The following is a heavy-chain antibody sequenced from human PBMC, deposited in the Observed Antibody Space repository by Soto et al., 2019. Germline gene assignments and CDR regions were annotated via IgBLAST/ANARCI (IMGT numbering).Heavy chain of an antibody. CDR1: GYSFTTYW. CDR3: ARLGIAAPGNPGP. Sequence: EESLKISGNGSGYSFTTYWISWGRQMPGKGLEWMGRIDPSDSYTNYSPSFQGHVTISADKSISTAYLQWSSLKASDTAMYYCARLGIAAPGNPGPWGQGTLVTVSS. V-gene: IGHV5-10-1*01. CDR2: IDPSDSYT. J-gene: IGHJ5*02. D-gene: IGHD6-13*01.